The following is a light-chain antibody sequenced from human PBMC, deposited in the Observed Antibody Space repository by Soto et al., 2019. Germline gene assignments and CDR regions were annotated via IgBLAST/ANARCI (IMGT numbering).Light chain of an antibody. CDR1: SSDVGGYNY. CDR3: TSFTNIRTHV. Sequence: QSVLTQPASVSRSPGQSITVSCTGTSSDVGGYNYVSWLQQHPGKVPKLIIYDVRSRPSGVSNRFSGSKSGNTASLTISGLQVEDEADYYCTSFTNIRTHVFGGGTKLTVL. J-gene: IGLJ2*01. V-gene: IGLV2-14*01. CDR2: DVR.